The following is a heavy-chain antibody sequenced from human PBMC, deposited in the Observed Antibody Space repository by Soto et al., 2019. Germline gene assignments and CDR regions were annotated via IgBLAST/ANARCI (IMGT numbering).Heavy chain of an antibody. CDR3: ARDLGTGVGFDY. CDR2: IGTAGDT. CDR1: GFTFSSYD. Sequence: GSLRLSCAASGFTFSSYDMHWVRQATGKGLEWVSAIGTAGDTYYPSSVKGRFTISRENAKNSLYLQMNSLRAGDTAVYYCARDLGTGVGFDYWGQGTLVTVSS. V-gene: IGHV3-13*01. D-gene: IGHD2-2*01. J-gene: IGHJ4*02.